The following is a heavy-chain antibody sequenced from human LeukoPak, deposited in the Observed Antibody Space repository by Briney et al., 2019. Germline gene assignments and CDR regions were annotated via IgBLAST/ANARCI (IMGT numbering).Heavy chain of an antibody. Sequence: ASVKVSCKASGYTFTDYYIHWVRQAPGQGLEWMGWINPAGGGTNYAQNFQGRVTMTSDTSISTAYMELSSLRSDDTAVYYCARSECRGGSCFIDYWGQGTLVTVSS. V-gene: IGHV1-2*02. CDR2: INPAGGGT. J-gene: IGHJ4*02. CDR3: ARSECRGGSCFIDY. D-gene: IGHD2-15*01. CDR1: GYTFTDYY.